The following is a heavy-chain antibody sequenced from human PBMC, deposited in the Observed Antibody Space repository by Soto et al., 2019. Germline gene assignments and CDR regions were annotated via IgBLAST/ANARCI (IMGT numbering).Heavy chain of an antibody. CDR2: ISGSGDDF. Sequence: GGSLRLSCAASGFTFSDYSMSWVRQAPGKGLEWVSSISGSGDDFYYADSVKGRFIISRDNAENSLFLQMNGLRAEDMALYFCARDSGWSPFKWFDPWGQGTLVTVSS. CDR1: GFTFSDYS. V-gene: IGHV3-21*01. J-gene: IGHJ5*02. CDR3: ARDSGWSPFKWFDP. D-gene: IGHD6-19*01.